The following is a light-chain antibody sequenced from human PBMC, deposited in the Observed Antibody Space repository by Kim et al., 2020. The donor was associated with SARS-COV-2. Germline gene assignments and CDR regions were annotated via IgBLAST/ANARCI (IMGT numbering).Light chain of an antibody. J-gene: IGLJ7*01. V-gene: IGLV7-46*01. CDR3: ILFHSRVAV. Sequence: PGGTVTLTCGSSTGPVTSGHFPYWFQQKPGQAPTTLIYDATNRDSWTPVRFSGSLLGGKAALTLSGAQPEDEADYYCILFHSRVAVFGGGTQLTVL. CDR1: TGPVTSGHF. CDR2: DAT.